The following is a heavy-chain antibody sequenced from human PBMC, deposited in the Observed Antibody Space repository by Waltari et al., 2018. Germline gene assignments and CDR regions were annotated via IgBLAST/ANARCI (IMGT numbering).Heavy chain of an antibody. CDR2: IHNDGSRT. Sequence: EVQVLESGGDLVQPGGSLSLSCAASGFSFSTFGMDWVRQGPGKGLEWVSGIHNDGSRTYYVDSVKGRFTISRDNSKNTMSLQMNSLRAEDTGIYYCVKGIWTSAASYYAGLDVWGQGTTVTVSS. CDR3: VKGIWTSAASYYAGLDV. V-gene: IGHV3-23*03. CDR1: GFSFSTFG. D-gene: IGHD3-22*01. J-gene: IGHJ6*02.